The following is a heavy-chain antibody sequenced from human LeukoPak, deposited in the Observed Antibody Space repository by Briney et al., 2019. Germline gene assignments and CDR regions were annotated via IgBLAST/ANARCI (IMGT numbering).Heavy chain of an antibody. CDR3: ARDRPKLGYYDFWSGYSDDAFDI. CDR2: ISGSGGST. Sequence: GGSLRLSCAASGFTFSSYAMSWVRQAPGKGLEWVSAISGSGGSTYYADSVKGRFTISRDNSKNTLYLQMNSLRAEDTAVYYCARDRPKLGYYDFWSGYSDDAFDIWGQGTMVTVSS. J-gene: IGHJ3*02. CDR1: GFTFSSYA. V-gene: IGHV3-23*01. D-gene: IGHD3-3*01.